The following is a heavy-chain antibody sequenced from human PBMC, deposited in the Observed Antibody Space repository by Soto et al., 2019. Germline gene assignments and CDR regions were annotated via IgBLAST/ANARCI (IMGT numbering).Heavy chain of an antibody. CDR1: GYTFTSYY. D-gene: IGHD3-10*01. J-gene: IGHJ3*02. CDR3: ARVGVTMFRGVIITSLGAFDI. CDR2: INPSGGST. V-gene: IGHV1-46*03. Sequence: ASVKVSCKASGYTFTSYYMHWVRQAPGQGLEWMGIINPSGGSTSYAQKFQGRVTMTRDTSTSTVYMELSSLRSEDTAVYYCARVGVTMFRGVIITSLGAFDIWGQGTMVTGSS.